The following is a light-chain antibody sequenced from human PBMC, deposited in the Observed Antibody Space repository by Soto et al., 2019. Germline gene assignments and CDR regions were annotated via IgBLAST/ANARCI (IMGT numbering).Light chain of an antibody. V-gene: IGLV2-14*01. CDR2: EVT. CDR1: SSDVGGYNY. CDR3: SSYTSSSTLLYV. Sequence: QSALTQPASVSGSPGQSITISCTGTSSDVGGYNYVSWYQQHPGKAPKLMIHEVTNRPSGVSNRFSGSKSGNTASLTISGLQAEDEADYYCSSYTSSSTLLYVFGTGTKLTV. J-gene: IGLJ1*01.